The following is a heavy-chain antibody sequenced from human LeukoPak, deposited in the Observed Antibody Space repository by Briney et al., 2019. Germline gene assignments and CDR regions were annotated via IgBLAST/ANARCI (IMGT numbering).Heavy chain of an antibody. J-gene: IGHJ4*02. Sequence: GGSLRLSCAASGFTFSNAWMSRVRQAPGKGLEWVGRIKSKTDGGTTDYAAPVKGRFTISRDDSKNTLYLQMNSLKTEDTAVYYCTTQYSSGWDFDYWGQGTLVTVSS. D-gene: IGHD6-19*01. CDR2: IKSKTDGGTT. V-gene: IGHV3-15*01. CDR3: TTQYSSGWDFDY. CDR1: GFTFSNAW.